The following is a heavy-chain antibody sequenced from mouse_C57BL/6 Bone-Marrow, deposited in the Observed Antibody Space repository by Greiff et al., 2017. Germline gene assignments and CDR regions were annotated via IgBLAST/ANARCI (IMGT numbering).Heavy chain of an antibody. V-gene: IGHV1-26*01. J-gene: IGHJ2*01. CDR2: INPNNGGT. Sequence: EVQLQQSGPELVKPGASVKISCKASGYTFTDYYMNWVKQSHGKSLEWIGYINPNNGGTSYNEKFKGKATLTVDKSSSTAYMELRSLTSEDSAVYYCAREGNYVCFDYWGQGTTLTVSS. CDR1: GYTFTDYY. CDR3: AREGNYVCFDY. D-gene: IGHD2-1*01.